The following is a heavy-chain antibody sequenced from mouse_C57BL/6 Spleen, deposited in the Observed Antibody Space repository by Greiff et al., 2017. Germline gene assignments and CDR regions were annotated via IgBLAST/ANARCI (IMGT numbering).Heavy chain of an antibody. CDR3: ARTGSNYPAWFAY. CDR1: GYTFTDYY. Sequence: VKLQQSGPELVKPGASVKISCKASGYTFTDYYMNWVKQSHGKSLEWIGDINPNNGGTSYNQKFKGKATLTVDKSSSTAYMELRSLTSEDSAVYYCARTGSNYPAWFAYWGQGTLVTVSA. J-gene: IGHJ3*01. D-gene: IGHD2-5*01. CDR2: INPNNGGT. V-gene: IGHV1-26*01.